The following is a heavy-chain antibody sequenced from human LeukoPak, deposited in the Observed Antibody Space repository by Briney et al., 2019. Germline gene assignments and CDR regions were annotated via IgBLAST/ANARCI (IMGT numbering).Heavy chain of an antibody. Sequence: GSLRPSCAASGFTFSSYWMSWVRQPPGKGLEWIGEINHSGSTNYNPSLKSRVTISVDTSKNRFSLKLSSVTAADTAVYYCATWYHVERYFDYWGQGTLVTVSS. V-gene: IGHV4-34*08. D-gene: IGHD1-14*01. CDR3: ATWYHVERYFDY. CDR1: GFTFSSYW. J-gene: IGHJ4*02. CDR2: INHSGST.